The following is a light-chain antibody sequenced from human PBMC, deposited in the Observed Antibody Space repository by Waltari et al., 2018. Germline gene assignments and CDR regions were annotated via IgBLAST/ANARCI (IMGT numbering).Light chain of an antibody. CDR3: SSYAGSNNYV. CDR2: EVS. J-gene: IGLJ1*01. Sequence: QSALTQPPSAPGSPGPSVTIPCTATSSHVGGYNYVSWYQQHPGKAPKPRIYEVSKRPSGVPDRFSGSKSGNTASLTVSGLQAEDEADYYCSSYAGSNNYVFGTGTKVTVL. V-gene: IGLV2-8*01. CDR1: SSHVGGYNY.